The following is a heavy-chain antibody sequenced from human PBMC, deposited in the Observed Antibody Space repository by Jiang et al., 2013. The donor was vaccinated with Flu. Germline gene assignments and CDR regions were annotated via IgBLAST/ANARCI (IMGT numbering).Heavy chain of an antibody. CDR3: ARIVRHASGFDY. J-gene: IGHJ4*02. CDR2: INPDTGNT. Sequence: KPGASVKVSCKTSGYAFTGYYIHWVRQAPGQGLEWMGWINPDTGNTNYVQKFQGRVTMTRDTSISTAYMELSRLRSDDTAIYYCARIVRHASGFDYWGQGTLVTVSS. V-gene: IGHV1-2*02. CDR1: GYAFTGYY. D-gene: IGHD3-10*01.